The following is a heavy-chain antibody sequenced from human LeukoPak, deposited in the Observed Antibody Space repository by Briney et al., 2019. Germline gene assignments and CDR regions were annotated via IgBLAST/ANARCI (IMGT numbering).Heavy chain of an antibody. J-gene: IGHJ4*02. D-gene: IGHD3-22*01. CDR1: GFTFSSYA. Sequence: PGGSLRLSCAASGFTFSSYAMSWIRQAPGKGLEWVSAISGSGGSTYYADSVKGRFTISRDNSKNTLYLQMNSLRAEDTAVYYCAKRQVSASSYYYYDPYVSPCDYWGQGTLVTVSS. CDR3: AKRQVSASSYYYYDPYVSPCDY. CDR2: ISGSGGST. V-gene: IGHV3-23*01.